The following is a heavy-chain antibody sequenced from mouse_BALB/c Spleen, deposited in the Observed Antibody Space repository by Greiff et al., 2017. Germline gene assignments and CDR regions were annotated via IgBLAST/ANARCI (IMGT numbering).Heavy chain of an antibody. CDR3: AREVGTGAWFAY. V-gene: IGHV5-4*02. CDR1: GFTFSDYY. D-gene: IGHD4-1*01. CDR2: ISDGGSYT. Sequence: DVMLVESGGGLVKPGGSLKLSCAASGFTFSDYYMYWVRQTPEKRLEWVATISDGGSYTYYPDSVKGRFTISRDNAKNNLYLQMSSLKSEDTAMYYCAREVGTGAWFAYWGQGTLVTVSA. J-gene: IGHJ3*01.